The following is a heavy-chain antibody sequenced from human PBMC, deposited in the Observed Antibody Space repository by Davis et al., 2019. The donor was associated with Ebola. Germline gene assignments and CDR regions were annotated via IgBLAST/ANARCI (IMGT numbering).Heavy chain of an antibody. J-gene: IGHJ4*02. V-gene: IGHV3-69-1*01. Sequence: GESLKISCAASGFIFSDYYMHWVLRAPGKGLEWVSTLGLSADTYYADSVKGRFTISRDNSKNTLYLQMNSLRAEDTAVYYCAKDRYYDSSGFDYWGQGTLVTVSS. CDR1: GFIFSDYY. D-gene: IGHD3-22*01. CDR2: LGLSADT. CDR3: AKDRYYDSSGFDY.